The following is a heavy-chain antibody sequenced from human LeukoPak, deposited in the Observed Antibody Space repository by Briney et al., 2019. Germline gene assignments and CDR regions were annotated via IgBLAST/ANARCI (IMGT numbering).Heavy chain of an antibody. Sequence: GGSLRLSCAASGFTFSNAAMSWVRQAPGKGLEWVSDISDSGGRTYYANSVKGRFTISRDNAKNSLYLQMNSLRAEDTAVYYCASVEVAAAAWGQGTLVTVSS. CDR2: ISDSGGRT. D-gene: IGHD6-13*01. CDR3: ASVEVAAAA. J-gene: IGHJ5*02. V-gene: IGHV3-23*01. CDR1: GFTFSNAA.